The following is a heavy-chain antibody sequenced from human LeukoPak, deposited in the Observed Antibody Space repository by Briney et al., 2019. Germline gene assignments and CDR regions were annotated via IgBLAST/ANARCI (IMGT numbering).Heavy chain of an antibody. J-gene: IGHJ5*02. CDR1: NGTISSDTYF. V-gene: IGHV4-39*01. D-gene: IGHD6-13*01. CDR3: ARHLRYSGPFDP. Sequence: NPSETLSLTCTVSNGTISSDTYFWSWIRQPPGKGLEWIGEINHSGSTNYNPSLKSRVTISVDTSKNQFSLKLSSVTAADTAVYYCARHLRYSGPFDPWGQGTLVTVFS. CDR2: INHSGST.